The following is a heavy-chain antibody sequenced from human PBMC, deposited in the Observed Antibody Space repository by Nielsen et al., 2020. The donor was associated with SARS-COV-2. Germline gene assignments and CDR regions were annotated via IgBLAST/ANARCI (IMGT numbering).Heavy chain of an antibody. CDR1: GGSISTSTKY. V-gene: IGHV4-61*02. J-gene: IGHJ6*02. D-gene: IGHD3-3*01. CDR3: ARAEPTDYDFWSGYYRNYYGMDV. CDR2: ISASGRT. Sequence: SETLSLTCTVSGGSISTSTKYWSWIRQPAGKGLEWIGRISASGRTKYNPSLESRVTISVDTSKDQFSLKVKSVTAADTAVYYCARAEPTDYDFWSGYYRNYYGMDVWGQGTTVTVSS.